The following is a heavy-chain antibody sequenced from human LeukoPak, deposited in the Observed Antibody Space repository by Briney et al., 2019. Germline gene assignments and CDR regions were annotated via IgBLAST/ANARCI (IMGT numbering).Heavy chain of an antibody. CDR3: TTGSGWYPLDY. CDR2: IKSKTDGGKT. V-gene: IGHV3-15*01. D-gene: IGHD6-19*01. Sequence: GGSLRLSCAASGFTFNNTWMTWVRQAPGKGLEWVGRIKSKTDGGKTDYAAPVKGRFTISRDDSKNTLYLQMNSLKTEDTAVYYCTTGSGWYPLDYWGQGTLVTVSS. CDR1: GFTFNNTW. J-gene: IGHJ4*02.